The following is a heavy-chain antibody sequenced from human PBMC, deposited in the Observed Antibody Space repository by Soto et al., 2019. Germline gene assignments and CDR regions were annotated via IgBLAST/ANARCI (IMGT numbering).Heavy chain of an antibody. CDR2: IKQDGSEK. CDR3: ARGNIAAAGTNYYYGMDV. CDR1: GFTFSSSW. D-gene: IGHD6-13*01. V-gene: IGHV3-7*03. Sequence: GGSLRLSCAASGFTFSSSWMSWVRQAPRKGLEWVANIKQDGSEKYYVDSVKGRFTISRDNAKNSLYLQMNSLRAEDTAVYYCARGNIAAAGTNYYYGMDVWGQGTTVTVSS. J-gene: IGHJ6*02.